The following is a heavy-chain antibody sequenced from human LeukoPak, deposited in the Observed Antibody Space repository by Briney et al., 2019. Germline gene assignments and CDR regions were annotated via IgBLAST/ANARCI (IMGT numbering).Heavy chain of an antibody. J-gene: IGHJ4*02. D-gene: IGHD2-2*01. CDR3: ARVVNQLPYS. CDR1: GFSFSSYE. V-gene: IGHV3-48*03. Sequence: GGSLRLSCAASGFSFSSYEMNWVRQAPGKGLEWVSYISRSGGTIYYVDSVKGRFTISRDNAKNSLFLQMNSLRAEDTAVYYCARVVNQLPYSWGQGALVTASS. CDR2: ISRSGGTI.